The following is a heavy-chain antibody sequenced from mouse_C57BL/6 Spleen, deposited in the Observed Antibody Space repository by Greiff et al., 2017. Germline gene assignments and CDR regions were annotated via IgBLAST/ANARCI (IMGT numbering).Heavy chain of an antibody. CDR2: ISYAGSN. CDR1: GYSITSGYY. Sequence: EVKLQESGPGLVKPSQSLSLTCSVTGYSITSGYYWNWIRQFPGNKLEWMGYISYAGSNNYNPSLKNRISITRDTSKNQFFLKLNSVTTEDTATYYCASRTYYDFAMDYWGQGTSVTVSS. CDR3: ASRTYYDFAMDY. V-gene: IGHV3-6*01. D-gene: IGHD2-4*01. J-gene: IGHJ4*01.